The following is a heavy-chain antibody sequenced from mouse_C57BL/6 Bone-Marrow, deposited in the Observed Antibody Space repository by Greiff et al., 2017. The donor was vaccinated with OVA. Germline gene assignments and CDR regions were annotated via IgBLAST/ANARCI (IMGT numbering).Heavy chain of an antibody. CDR2: INPNNGGT. Sequence: EVQLQQSGPELVKPGASVKIPCKASGYTFTDYNMDWVKQSHGKSLEWIGDINPNNGGTIYNQKFKGKATLTVDKSSSTAYMELRSLTSEDTAVYKCARWAYGSSRCYFDVWGTGTTVTVSS. V-gene: IGHV1-18*01. CDR1: GYTFTDYN. D-gene: IGHD1-1*01. CDR3: ARWAYGSSRCYFDV. J-gene: IGHJ1*03.